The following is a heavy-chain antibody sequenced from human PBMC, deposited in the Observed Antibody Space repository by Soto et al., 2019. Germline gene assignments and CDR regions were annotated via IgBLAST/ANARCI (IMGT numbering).Heavy chain of an antibody. Sequence: EAQVVESGGGLVQPGGSLRLSCVASGFTFSRYWMSRVRQAPGKGLEWVANIKQDGNEKHYVDSVRDRFTISRDNAKNSLDLVMNSLKTEDTAIYYCSRDGPISSPTSGWFDPWGQGTLVTVSS. CDR2: IKQDGNEK. V-gene: IGHV3-7*05. J-gene: IGHJ5*02. CDR3: SRDGPISSPTSGWFDP. D-gene: IGHD2-2*01. CDR1: GFTFSRYW.